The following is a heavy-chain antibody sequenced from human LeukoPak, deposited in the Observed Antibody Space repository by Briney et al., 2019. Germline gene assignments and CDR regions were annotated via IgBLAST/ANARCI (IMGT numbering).Heavy chain of an antibody. D-gene: IGHD4-17*01. J-gene: IGHJ3*01. CDR1: GGSITNTNYY. CDR2: IYYSGST. V-gene: IGHV4-39*01. Sequence: PSETLSLTCTVSGGSITNTNYYWAWIRQPPGKGLVWIGTIYYSGSTHDNPSLKSRVTISVDTSKTQFSLKLSSVTAADTAVYFCARNTSDGDFAFDLWGQGTMVTVSS. CDR3: ARNTSDGDFAFDL.